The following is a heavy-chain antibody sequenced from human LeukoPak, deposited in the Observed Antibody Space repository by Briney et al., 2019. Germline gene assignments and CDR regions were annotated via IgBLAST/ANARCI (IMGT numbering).Heavy chain of an antibody. V-gene: IGHV1-24*01. Sequence: ASVKVSCKVSGYTLTELSMHWVRQAPGKGLEWMGGFDPEDGETIYAQKFQGRVTMTEDTSTDTAYMELSSLRSEDTAVYYCATFSPIPAGVLGAFGIWGQGTMVTVSS. CDR1: GYTLTELS. CDR2: FDPEDGET. CDR3: ATFSPIPAGVLGAFGI. D-gene: IGHD2-2*01. J-gene: IGHJ3*02.